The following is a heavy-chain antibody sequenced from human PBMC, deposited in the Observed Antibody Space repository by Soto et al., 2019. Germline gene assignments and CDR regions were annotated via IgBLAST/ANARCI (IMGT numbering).Heavy chain of an antibody. V-gene: IGHV1-8*01. CDR3: ARPIGNWNYYYYGMDV. CDR2: MNPNSGNT. D-gene: IGHD3-3*01. J-gene: IGHJ6*01. Sequence: QVQLVQSGAEVKKPGASVKVSCKASGYTFTSYDINWVRQATGQGLEWMGWMNPNSGNTGYAQKFQGRVTMTRNTSKRTAYMGLSSLRSEDTAVYYCARPIGNWNYYYYGMDVWGKGPRSPSPQ. CDR1: GYTFTSYD.